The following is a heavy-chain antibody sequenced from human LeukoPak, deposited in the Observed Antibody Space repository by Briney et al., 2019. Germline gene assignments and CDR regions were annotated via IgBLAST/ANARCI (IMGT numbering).Heavy chain of an antibody. Sequence: PGGSLRLSCAASGFTFSSYAMHWVRQAPGKGLEWVAVISYDGSNRYYADSVKGRFTISRDTSKNTLYLQMNSLRAEDMAVYYCARELHYYDILTGYYRSGYMDVWGKGTTVTVSS. V-gene: IGHV3-30*04. CDR1: GFTFSSYA. CDR3: ARELHYYDILTGYYRSGYMDV. J-gene: IGHJ6*03. CDR2: ISYDGSNR. D-gene: IGHD3-9*01.